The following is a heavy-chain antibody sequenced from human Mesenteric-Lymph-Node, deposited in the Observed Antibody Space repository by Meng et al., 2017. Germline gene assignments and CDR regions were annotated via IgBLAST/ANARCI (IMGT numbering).Heavy chain of an antibody. J-gene: IGHJ4*02. CDR3: VTGGFDY. Sequence: WIRQPPGKGLEWIGRIKSNRDGGTTDYAAPVKGRFAISRDGSKNTLYLQMNSLRTDDTAMYYCVTGGFDYWGQGTLVTVSS. V-gene: IGHV3-15*01. CDR2: IKSNRDGGTT.